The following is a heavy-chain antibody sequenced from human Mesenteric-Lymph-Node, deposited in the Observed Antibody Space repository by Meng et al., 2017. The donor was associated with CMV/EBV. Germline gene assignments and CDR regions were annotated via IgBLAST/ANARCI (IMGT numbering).Heavy chain of an antibody. D-gene: IGHD5-24*01. V-gene: IGHV4-59*12. CDR3: ARESLEMATKGFDY. CDR1: GGSISSYY. CDR2: IYYSGST. Sequence: SETLSLTCTVSGGSISSYYWSWIRQPPGKGLEWIGSIYYSGSTYYNPSLKSRVTISVDTSKNQFSLKLSSVTAADTAVYYCARESLEMATKGFDYWGQGTLVTVSS. J-gene: IGHJ4*02.